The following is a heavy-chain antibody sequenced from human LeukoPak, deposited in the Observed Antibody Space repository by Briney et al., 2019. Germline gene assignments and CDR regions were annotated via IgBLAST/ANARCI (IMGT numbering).Heavy chain of an antibody. Sequence: GGSLRLSCAASGFTFSTYGMSWVRQAPGKGLEWVSGINNNGANTYYADSVKGRFTISRDNSKNTLYLQMNSLRAEDTAVYYCAPGAVAGTDYYYYYMDVWGKGTTVTISS. CDR1: GFTFSTYG. D-gene: IGHD6-19*01. V-gene: IGHV3-23*01. J-gene: IGHJ6*03. CDR2: INNNGANT. CDR3: APGAVAGTDYYYYYMDV.